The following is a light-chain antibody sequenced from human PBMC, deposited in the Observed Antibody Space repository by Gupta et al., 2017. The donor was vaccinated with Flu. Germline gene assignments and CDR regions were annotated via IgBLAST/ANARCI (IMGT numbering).Light chain of an antibody. CDR3: AAWDDSMKCSV. V-gene: IGLV1-44*01. J-gene: IGLJ1*01. CDR1: GSMIGGNS. CDR2: SYK. Sequence: RVTMSWSGSGSMIGGNSVDWYQRRPGTAPSLLIYSYKRRLSGVPDRFSGSKSGTSATLAIGGLQAEDEADYYCAAWDDSMKCSVFGSGTKVSVL.